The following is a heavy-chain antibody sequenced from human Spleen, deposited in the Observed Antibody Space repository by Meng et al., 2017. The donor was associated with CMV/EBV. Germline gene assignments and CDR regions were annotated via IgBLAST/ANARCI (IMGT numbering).Heavy chain of an antibody. J-gene: IGHJ4*02. CDR1: GFTFSNYG. V-gene: IGHV3-30*02. CDR2: IRYDGSGK. D-gene: IGHD2-2*01. CDR3: AKEDADYCSSSSCHLGIDY. Sequence: GGSLRLSCVTSGFTFSNYGMHWVRQAPGKGLEWVAFIRYDGSGKYYADSVKGRFTISRDNSKNTLYLQMNSLRAEDTAVYYCAKEDADYCSSSSCHLGIDYWGQGTLVTVS.